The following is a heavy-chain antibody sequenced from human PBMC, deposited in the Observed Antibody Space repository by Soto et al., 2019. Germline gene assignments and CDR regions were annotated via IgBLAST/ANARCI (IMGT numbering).Heavy chain of an antibody. CDR2: IIPIFGTA. Sequence: QVQLVQSGAEVKKPGSSVKVSCKASGGTFSSYAISWVRQAPGQGLEWMGGIIPIFGTANYAQKFQGRVTXPXXXSXGTPYLELCSLRSEYTAVYYCARHVPAAGYYYGMGVWGQGTTVTVSS. CDR3: ARHVPAAGYYYGMGV. D-gene: IGHD2-2*01. J-gene: IGHJ6*02. CDR1: GGTFSSYA. V-gene: IGHV1-69*05.